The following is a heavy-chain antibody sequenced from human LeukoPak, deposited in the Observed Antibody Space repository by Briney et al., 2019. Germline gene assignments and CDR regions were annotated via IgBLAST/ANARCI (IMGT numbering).Heavy chain of an antibody. CDR3: AETIFEYSSSPDAFDI. D-gene: IGHD6-6*01. CDR2: ISSSGSTI. V-gene: IGHV3-48*03. J-gene: IGHJ3*02. Sequence: GGSLRLSCAASGFTFSSYEMNWVRQAPGKGLEWVSYISSSGSTIYYADSVKGRFTISRDNSKNTLYLQMNSLRAEDTAVYYCAETIFEYSSSPDAFDIWGQGTMVTVSS. CDR1: GFTFSSYE.